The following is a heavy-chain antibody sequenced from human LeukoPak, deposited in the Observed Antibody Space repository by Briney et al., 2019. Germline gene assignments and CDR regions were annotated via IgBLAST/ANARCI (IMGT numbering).Heavy chain of an antibody. CDR2: IYPGDSDT. Sequence: GESRKSSCKGSGYGFTTDWIAWVRQMPGKGLEWMGIIYPGDSDTRYSPSFQGQVTISADKSLSTAYLQWSSLKASDTAMYYCARRQRTGYSDYWGQGTLVTVSS. J-gene: IGHJ4*02. V-gene: IGHV5-51*01. CDR1: GYGFTTDW. D-gene: IGHD3/OR15-3a*01. CDR3: ARRQRTGYSDY.